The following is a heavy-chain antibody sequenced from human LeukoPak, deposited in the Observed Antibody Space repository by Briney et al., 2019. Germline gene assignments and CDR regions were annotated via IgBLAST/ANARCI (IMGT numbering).Heavy chain of an antibody. CDR2: IYSGGST. D-gene: IGHD4-23*01. CDR1: GFTVSSNY. V-gene: IGHV3-53*01. Sequence: GGSLRLSCAASGFTVSSNYMSWVRQAPGKGLEWVSVIYSGGSTYYADSVKGRFTISRDNSKNTLYLQMNSLRAEDTAVYYCAKDPKHTVVTPAFDIWGQGTMVTVSS. J-gene: IGHJ3*02. CDR3: AKDPKHTVVTPAFDI.